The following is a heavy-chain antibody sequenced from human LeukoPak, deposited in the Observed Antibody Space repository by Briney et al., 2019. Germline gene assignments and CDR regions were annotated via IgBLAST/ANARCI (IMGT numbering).Heavy chain of an antibody. CDR3: ARLVSDILTGYYKPQGYYFDY. D-gene: IGHD3-9*01. J-gene: IGHJ4*02. CDR2: IYYSGST. CDR1: GGSISSSSYY. Sequence: KPSETLSLTCTVSGGSISSSSYYWGWIRQPSGKGLEWIGSIYYSGSTYYNPSLKSRVTISVDTSKNQFSLKLSSVTAADTAVYYCARLVSDILTGYYKPQGYYFDYWGQGTLVTVSS. V-gene: IGHV4-39*01.